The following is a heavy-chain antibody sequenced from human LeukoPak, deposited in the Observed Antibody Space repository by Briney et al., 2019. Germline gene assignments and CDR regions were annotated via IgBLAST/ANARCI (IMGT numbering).Heavy chain of an antibody. CDR3: AREAITIFAVVRTQTTYGPHRFDP. J-gene: IGHJ5*02. V-gene: IGHV1-2*02. CDR1: GYSFTDYY. CDR2: INPHSGGR. D-gene: IGHD3-3*01. Sequence: PGASVKVSCKASGYSFTDYYIHWVRQAPGQGLEWMGWINPHSGGRNLAQKFQGRVTMTRDTSITTAYLELSGLTSDDTAMYYCAREAITIFAVVRTQTTYGPHRFDPWGQGTLVTVSS.